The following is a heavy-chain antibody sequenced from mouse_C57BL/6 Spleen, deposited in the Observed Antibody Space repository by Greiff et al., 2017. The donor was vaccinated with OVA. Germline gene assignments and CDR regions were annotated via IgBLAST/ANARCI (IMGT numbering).Heavy chain of an antibody. CDR3: ARRVLRYYFDY. V-gene: IGHV1-80*01. CDR2: IYPGDGDT. J-gene: IGHJ2*01. Sequence: QVHVKQSGAELVKPGASVKISCKASGYAFSSYWMNWVKQRPGKGLEWIGQIYPGDGDTNYNGKFKGKATLTADKSSSTAYMQLSSLTSEDSAVYFCARRVLRYYFDYWGQGTTLTVSS. CDR1: GYAFSSYW. D-gene: IGHD1-1*01.